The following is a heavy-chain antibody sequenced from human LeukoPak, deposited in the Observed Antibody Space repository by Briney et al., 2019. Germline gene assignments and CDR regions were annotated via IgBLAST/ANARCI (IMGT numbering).Heavy chain of an antibody. Sequence: PGGSLRLSCAASGFTFSSYRMNWVRQAPGKGLEWVSYISSSSSTMYYADSVKGRFTISRDNAKNSLYLQMNSLRAEDTAVYYCARQYYYDSSGYGGYYYYYGMDVWGQGTTVTVSS. V-gene: IGHV3-48*01. D-gene: IGHD3-22*01. CDR2: ISSSSSTM. J-gene: IGHJ6*02. CDR3: ARQYYYDSSGYGGYYYYYGMDV. CDR1: GFTFSSYR.